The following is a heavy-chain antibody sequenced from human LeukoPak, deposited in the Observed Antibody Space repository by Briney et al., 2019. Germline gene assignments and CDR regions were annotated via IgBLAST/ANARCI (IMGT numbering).Heavy chain of an antibody. V-gene: IGHV1-18*01. D-gene: IGHD6-19*01. CDR3: ARLIFSGFNEDWFDP. Sequence: ASVKVSCKASGYTFTSYGISWVRQAPGQGLEWMGRISAYNGNTNYAQKLQGRVTMTTDTSTSTAYMELRSLRSDDTAVYYCARLIFSGFNEDWFDPWGQGTLVTVSS. CDR2: ISAYNGNT. J-gene: IGHJ5*02. CDR1: GYTFTSYG.